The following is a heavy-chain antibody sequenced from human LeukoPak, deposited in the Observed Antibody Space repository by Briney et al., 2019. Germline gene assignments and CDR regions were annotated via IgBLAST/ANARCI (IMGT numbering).Heavy chain of an antibody. D-gene: IGHD3-22*01. CDR3: ARGGYYDSSGYPKND. CDR2: INPNSGGT. Sequence: ASVKDSCKASGYTFTGYYMHWVRQAPGQGLEWMGWINPNSGGTNYAQKFQGRVTMTRDTSISTAYMELSRLRSDDTAVYYCARGGYYDSSGYPKNDWGQGTLVTVSS. V-gene: IGHV1-2*02. J-gene: IGHJ4*02. CDR1: GYTFTGYY.